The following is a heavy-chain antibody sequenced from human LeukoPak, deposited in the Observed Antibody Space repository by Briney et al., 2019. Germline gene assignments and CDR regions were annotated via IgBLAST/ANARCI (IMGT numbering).Heavy chain of an antibody. D-gene: IGHD3-10*01. Sequence: ASETLSLTCAVYGGSFSGYYWSWIRQPPGKGLEWIGEINHSGSTNYNPSLKSRVTISVDTSKNQFSLKLSSVTAADTAVYYCARDFSGSSSDYWGQGTLVTVSS. CDR2: INHSGST. J-gene: IGHJ4*02. CDR1: GGSFSGYY. V-gene: IGHV4-34*01. CDR3: ARDFSGSSSDY.